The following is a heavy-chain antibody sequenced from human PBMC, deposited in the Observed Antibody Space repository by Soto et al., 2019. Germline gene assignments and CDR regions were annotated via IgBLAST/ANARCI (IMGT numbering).Heavy chain of an antibody. CDR3: ARLMAPMPTLRHS. J-gene: IGHJ4*02. Sequence: SETMSLTCSVSGGSISSLDYCWTWIRQEPGKGLEWIGFIYHTGTTCYNPSLRSRVTISIDTSKSQFSMKLNSVTAGDTGVDYWARLMAPMPTLRHSWAQGTLATVS. D-gene: IGHD2-2*01. CDR1: GGSISSLDYC. V-gene: IGHV4-30-4*01. CDR2: IYHTGTT.